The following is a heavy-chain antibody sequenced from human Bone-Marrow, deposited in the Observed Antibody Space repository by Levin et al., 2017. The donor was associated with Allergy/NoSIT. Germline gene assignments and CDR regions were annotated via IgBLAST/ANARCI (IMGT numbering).Heavy chain of an antibody. D-gene: IGHD4-23*01. CDR1: GFTFGSST. V-gene: IGHV3-23*01. J-gene: IGHJ4*02. Sequence: GESLKISCVASGFTFGSSTMSWVRQAPGKGLEWVSAIGGRGGSTYDADSVKGRFTISRDNSKNTLYLQLNSLRAEDTAVYFCVKGGYGSNGDYWGQGTLVIVSS. CDR2: IGGRGGST. CDR3: VKGGYGSNGDY.